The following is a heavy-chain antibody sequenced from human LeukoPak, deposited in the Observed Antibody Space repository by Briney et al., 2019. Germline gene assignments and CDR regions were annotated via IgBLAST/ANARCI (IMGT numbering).Heavy chain of an antibody. D-gene: IGHD3-10*01. Sequence: GGSLRLSCAASGFTFSSYAMSWVRQAPGKGLEWVSAISGSGGSTYYADSVKGRFTISRDNSKNTLYLQMNSLRAEDTAVYYCAKAGGYYGSGSYYNPIDYWGQGTLVTVSS. J-gene: IGHJ4*02. CDR3: AKAGGYYGSGSYYNPIDY. CDR1: GFTFSSYA. V-gene: IGHV3-23*01. CDR2: ISGSGGST.